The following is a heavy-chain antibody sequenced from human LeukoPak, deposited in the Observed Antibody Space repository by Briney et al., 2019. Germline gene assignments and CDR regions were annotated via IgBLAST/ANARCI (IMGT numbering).Heavy chain of an antibody. J-gene: IGHJ3*02. Sequence: SETLSLTCTVSGGSISSGGYYWGWIRQHPGKGLEWIGYIYYSGSTYYNPSLKSRVTISVDTSKNQFSLKLSSVTAADTAVYYCARDSPYDSSGYYLSAFDIWGQGTMVTVSS. CDR3: ARDSPYDSSGYYLSAFDI. V-gene: IGHV4-31*03. CDR1: GGSISSGGYY. D-gene: IGHD3-22*01. CDR2: IYYSGST.